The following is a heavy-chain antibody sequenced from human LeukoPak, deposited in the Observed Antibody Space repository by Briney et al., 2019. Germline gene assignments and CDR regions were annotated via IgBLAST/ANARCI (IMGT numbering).Heavy chain of an antibody. CDR2: IIPIFGTA. J-gene: IGHJ5*02. V-gene: IGHV1-69*13. Sequence: ASVKVSCKASGDTFSSYAISWVRQAPGQGLEWMGGIIPIFGTANYAQKFQGRVTITADESTSTAYMELSSLRSEDTAVYYCAPSGEYNWLDPWGQGTLVTVSS. CDR3: APSGEYNWLDP. D-gene: IGHD3-16*01. CDR1: GDTFSSYA.